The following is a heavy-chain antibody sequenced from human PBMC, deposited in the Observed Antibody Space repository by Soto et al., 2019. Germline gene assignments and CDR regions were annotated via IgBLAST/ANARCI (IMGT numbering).Heavy chain of an antibody. CDR1: GGSINSRYW. J-gene: IGHJ4*02. CDR2: IYHSGST. V-gene: IGHV4-4*02. Sequence: SETLSLTCAVSGGSINSRYWWSWVRQSPGKGLEWIGEIYHSGSTNYNPSLKSRVTISVDTSKNQFSLKLSSVTAADTAVYYCARHAKNYYYDSSGPLWDYWGQGTLVTVSS. D-gene: IGHD3-22*01. CDR3: ARHAKNYYYDSSGPLWDY.